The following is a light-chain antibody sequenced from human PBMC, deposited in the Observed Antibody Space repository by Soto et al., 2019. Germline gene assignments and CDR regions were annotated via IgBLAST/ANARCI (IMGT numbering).Light chain of an antibody. J-gene: IGKJ4*01. CDR2: GAS. V-gene: IGKV3D-15*01. CDR3: QQYTNWPPLT. CDR1: QSVSSN. Sequence: EIVITQSPAPLSVSPGERATLSCRASQSVSSNLAWYQQKPGQAPRLLIYGASTRATGIPARFSGSGSGTEFTLTISSLQSEDFAVYYCQQYTNWPPLTFAGGTKVDIK.